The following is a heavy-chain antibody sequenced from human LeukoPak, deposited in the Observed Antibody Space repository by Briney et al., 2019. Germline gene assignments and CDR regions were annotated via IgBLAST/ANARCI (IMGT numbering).Heavy chain of an antibody. V-gene: IGHV4-39*07. CDR2: IYYSGST. Sequence: PSETLSLSCTVSGGSISSSSYYWGWIRQRPGKGLEWIGSIYYSGSTYYNPSLKSRVTISVDTSKNQFSLKLSSVTAADTAIYYCASQSPPYGDYLDYWGQGTLVTVSS. CDR3: ASQSPPYGDYLDY. J-gene: IGHJ4*02. CDR1: GGSISSSSYY. D-gene: IGHD4-17*01.